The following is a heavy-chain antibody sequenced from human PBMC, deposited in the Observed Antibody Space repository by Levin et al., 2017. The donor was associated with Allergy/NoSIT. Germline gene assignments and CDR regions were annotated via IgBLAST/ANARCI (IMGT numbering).Heavy chain of an antibody. Sequence: SVKVSCKASGGTFSSYAISWVRQAPGQGLEWMGGIIPIFGTANYAQKFQGRVTITADESTSTAYMELSSLRSEDTAVYYCASAPPVTAAAGSFGAFDIWGQGTMVTVSS. J-gene: IGHJ3*02. CDR3: ASAPPVTAAAGSFGAFDI. CDR2: IIPIFGTA. V-gene: IGHV1-69*13. CDR1: GGTFSSYA. D-gene: IGHD6-13*01.